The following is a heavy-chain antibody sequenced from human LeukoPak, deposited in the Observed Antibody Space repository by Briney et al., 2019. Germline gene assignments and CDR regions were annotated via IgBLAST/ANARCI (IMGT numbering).Heavy chain of an antibody. CDR3: ARETRAKPLRTGTTRPSAEYFQH. D-gene: IGHD1-7*01. CDR2: MNPNSGNT. CDR1: GYTFTSYD. J-gene: IGHJ1*01. Sequence: ASVKVSCKASGYTFTSYDINWVRQATGQGLEWMGWMNPNSGNTGYAQKFQGRLTMTRNTSITTAYMELSSLRSEDTAVYYCARETRAKPLRTGTTRPSAEYFQHWGQGTLVTVSS. V-gene: IGHV1-8*01.